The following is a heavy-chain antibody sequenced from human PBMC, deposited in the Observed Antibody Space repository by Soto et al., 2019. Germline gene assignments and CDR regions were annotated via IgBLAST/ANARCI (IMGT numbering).Heavy chain of an antibody. CDR1: GGSISSGGYS. D-gene: IGHD3-22*01. CDR2: IYHSGST. J-gene: IGHJ4*02. V-gene: IGHV4-30-2*01. Sequence: PSETLSLTCAVSGGSISSGGYSWSWIRQPPGKGLEWIGYIYHSGSTYYNPSLKSRVTISVDRSKNQFSLKLSSVTAADTAVYYCARAGGNYYDSSGYYYDLVADYWGQGTLVTVSS. CDR3: ARAGGNYYDSSGYYYDLVADY.